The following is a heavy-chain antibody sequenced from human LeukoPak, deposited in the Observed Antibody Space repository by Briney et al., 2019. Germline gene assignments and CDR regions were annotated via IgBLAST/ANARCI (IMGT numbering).Heavy chain of an antibody. CDR2: LSGSGTTT. J-gene: IGHJ4*02. Sequence: GGSLTLTCAASGFTFSGYAMSWVRQLPGKGLEWVSTLSGSGTTTFYANSVKGRFIIFRYSSKNTLYLQMNSLRAADTALYYCTKDYDTVGYYSSDYWGQGTLVTVSS. CDR3: TKDYDTVGYYSSDY. CDR1: GFTFSGYA. V-gene: IGHV3-23*01. D-gene: IGHD3-22*01.